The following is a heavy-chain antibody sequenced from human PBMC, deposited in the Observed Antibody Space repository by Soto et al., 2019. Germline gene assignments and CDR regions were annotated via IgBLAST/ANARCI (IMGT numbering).Heavy chain of an antibody. D-gene: IGHD6-13*01. J-gene: IGHJ6*02. Sequence: SVKVSCKASGGTFSSYAISWVRQAPGQGLEWMGGIIPIFGTANYAQKFQGRVTITADESTSTAYMELSSLRSEDTAVYYCARGSKGVGSSWFQTYYYYGMDVWGQGTTVTVSS. CDR2: IIPIFGTA. V-gene: IGHV1-69*13. CDR3: ARGSKGVGSSWFQTYYYYGMDV. CDR1: GGTFSSYA.